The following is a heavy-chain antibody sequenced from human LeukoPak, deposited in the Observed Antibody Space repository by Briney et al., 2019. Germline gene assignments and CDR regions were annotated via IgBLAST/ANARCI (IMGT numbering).Heavy chain of an antibody. CDR2: ISYAGSNK. D-gene: IGHD4-17*01. V-gene: IGHV3-30-3*01. Sequence: GGSLRLSCAASGFTFSSYAMHWVRQAPGKGLEWVAVISYAGSNKYYADSVKGRFTISRDNSKNTLYLQMNSLRAEDTAVYYCARVTVTTLSPFDYWGQGTLVTVSS. CDR1: GFTFSSYA. J-gene: IGHJ4*02. CDR3: ARVTVTTLSPFDY.